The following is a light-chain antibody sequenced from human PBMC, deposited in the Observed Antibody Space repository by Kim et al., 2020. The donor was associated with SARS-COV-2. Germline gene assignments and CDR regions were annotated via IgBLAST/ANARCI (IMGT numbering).Light chain of an antibody. CDR3: LQDFSYPRA. Sequence: AIQMTQSPSSLSAIVRDRVTITCRASQGIGNELSWYQQKSGKAPKLLIYAASKLQSGVPSRFSGSGSGTYFTLTISSLQPEDFATYVCLQDFSYPRAFGQGTKVDIK. CDR1: QGIGNE. J-gene: IGKJ1*01. V-gene: IGKV1-6*01. CDR2: AAS.